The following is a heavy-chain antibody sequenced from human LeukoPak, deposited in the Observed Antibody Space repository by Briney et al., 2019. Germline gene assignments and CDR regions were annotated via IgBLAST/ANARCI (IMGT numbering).Heavy chain of an antibody. CDR2: INACNGIT. CDR1: GYTFTSYA. Sequence: ASVKVSCKPSGYTFTSYAIYWVRQAPGQSLEWMGWINACNGITKSSQKFQGRVTITMDTSISTAYMELSRLRSDDTAVYYCARGTGYCGSTSCPPDYWGQGTLVTVSS. V-gene: IGHV1-3*01. D-gene: IGHD2-2*01. CDR3: ARGTGYCGSTSCPPDY. J-gene: IGHJ4*02.